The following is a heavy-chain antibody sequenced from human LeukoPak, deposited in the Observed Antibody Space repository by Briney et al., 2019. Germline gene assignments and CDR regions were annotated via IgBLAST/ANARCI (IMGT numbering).Heavy chain of an antibody. D-gene: IGHD6-6*01. CDR3: ARDSSHYLGSSDY. CDR1: GFTFSSYW. Sequence: GGSLRLSCAASGFTFSSYWMSWVRQAPGKGLEWVSVISESGDVTHYADSMKGRFTISRDNTKNTLNLQMNSLRPDDTAIYYCARDSSHYLGSSDYWGQGTLVTVSS. CDR2: ISESGDVT. J-gene: IGHJ4*02. V-gene: IGHV3-23*01.